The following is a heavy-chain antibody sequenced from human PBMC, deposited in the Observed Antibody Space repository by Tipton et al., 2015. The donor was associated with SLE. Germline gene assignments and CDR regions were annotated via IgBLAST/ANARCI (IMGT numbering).Heavy chain of an antibody. V-gene: IGHV4-39*01. CDR1: GGSISSYY. CDR2: IYYSGST. D-gene: IGHD3-22*01. CDR3: ASDQTPITMIVVGFDY. Sequence: LRLSCTVSGGSISSYYWSWIRQPPGKGLEWIGSIYYSGSTYYNPSLKSRVTISVDTSKNQFSLKLSSVTAADTAVYYCASDQTPITMIVVGFDYWGQGTLVTVSS. J-gene: IGHJ4*02.